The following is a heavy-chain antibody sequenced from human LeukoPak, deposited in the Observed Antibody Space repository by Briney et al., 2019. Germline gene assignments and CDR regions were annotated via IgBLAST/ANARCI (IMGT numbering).Heavy chain of an antibody. Sequence: PSETLSLTCTVSGGSISSSSYYWGWIRQPPGKGLEWIGYIYYSGSTNYNPSLKSRVTISVDTSKNQFSLKLSSVTAADTAVYYCGRGYGDSSGFDYWGQGTLVTVSS. CDR3: GRGYGDSSGFDY. V-gene: IGHV4-61*05. J-gene: IGHJ4*02. D-gene: IGHD4-17*01. CDR2: IYYSGST. CDR1: GGSISSSSYY.